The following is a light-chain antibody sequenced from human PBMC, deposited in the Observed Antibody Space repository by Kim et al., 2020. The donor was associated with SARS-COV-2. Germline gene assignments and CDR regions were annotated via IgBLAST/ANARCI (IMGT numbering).Light chain of an antibody. CDR1: GGSIAINY. J-gene: IGLJ3*02. CDR2: ENN. Sequence: GMTVTLTCTRSGGSIAINYVQWYQHRPGSSPTAVIFENNQRPSGVPDRFSGSIDSSSNSASLTISGLKTEDEADYYCQSFDSNIQVFGGGTQLTVL. V-gene: IGLV6-57*01. CDR3: QSFDSNIQV.